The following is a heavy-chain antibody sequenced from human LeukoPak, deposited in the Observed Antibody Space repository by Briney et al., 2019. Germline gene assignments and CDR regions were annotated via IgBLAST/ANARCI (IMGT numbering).Heavy chain of an antibody. CDR3: ASWYYGSGNSY. V-gene: IGHV3-30*03. CDR2: ISYDGSNK. D-gene: IGHD3-10*01. J-gene: IGHJ4*02. Sequence: GGSLRLSCAASGFTFSSYGMHWVRQAPGKGLEWVAVISYDGSNKYYADSVKGRFTISRDNSKNTLYLQMNSLRAEDTAVYYCASWYYGSGNSYWGQGTLVTVSS. CDR1: GFTFSSYG.